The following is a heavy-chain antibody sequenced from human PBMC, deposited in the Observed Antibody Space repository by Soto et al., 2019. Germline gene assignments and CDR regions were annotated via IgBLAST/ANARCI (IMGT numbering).Heavy chain of an antibody. J-gene: IGHJ5*02. D-gene: IGHD3-10*01. Sequence: SVKVSCKASGGTFSSYTISWVRQAPGQGLEWMGRIIPILGIANYAQKFQGRVTITADKSTSTAYMELSSPRPEDTAVYYCARDLSSGSYYTWFDPWGQGTLVTVSS. CDR3: ARDLSSGSYYTWFDP. CDR1: GGTFSSYT. V-gene: IGHV1-69*04. CDR2: IIPILGIA.